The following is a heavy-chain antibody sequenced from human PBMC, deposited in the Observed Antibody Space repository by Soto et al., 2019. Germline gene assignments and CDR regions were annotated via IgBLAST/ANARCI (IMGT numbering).Heavy chain of an antibody. Sequence: GSLRLSCAASWFTFRNAWMSWVRQSPGKVLEWVGRIKSENDGGTTDYAAPVKGRFTVSRDNLKSELYLQMNSLRIEDTAVYFCAAEALVYCSAGTCYHRGFGPWGQGTLVTVSS. V-gene: IGHV3-15*01. CDR3: AAEALVYCSAGTCYHRGFGP. CDR2: IKSENDGGTT. CDR1: WFTFRNAW. D-gene: IGHD2-15*01. J-gene: IGHJ5*02.